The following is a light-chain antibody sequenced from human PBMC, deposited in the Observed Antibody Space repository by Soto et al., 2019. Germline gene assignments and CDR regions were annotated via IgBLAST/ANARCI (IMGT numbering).Light chain of an antibody. V-gene: IGKV1-5*03. CDR2: KAS. J-gene: IGKJ1*01. CDR1: QSISSW. CDR3: QHYNYYSPWT. Sequence: DVQMTQSPSTLSAPVGDRVTITCRASQSISSWLAWYQQKPGKAPKLLIYKASSLESGVPSRFSGSGSGTEFTLTISSLQPDDFATYYCQHYNYYSPWTFAQGTMVDVK.